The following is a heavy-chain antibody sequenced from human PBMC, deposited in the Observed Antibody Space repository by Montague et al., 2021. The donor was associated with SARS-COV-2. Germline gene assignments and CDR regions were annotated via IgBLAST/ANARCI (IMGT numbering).Heavy chain of an antibody. V-gene: IGHV4-39*02. D-gene: IGHD6-13*01. CDR2: IHHSGST. J-gene: IGHJ6*02. Sequence: SETLSLTCTVSGGSISGSSYYWGWLRQPPGKGLEWIGSIHHSGSTNYNLYLETRVTISVDTSKFNFSLKLISVTAADTAVFYCASHGYIKVWSGMDVWGQGITVTVSS. CDR3: ASHGYIKVWSGMDV. CDR1: GGSISGSSYY.